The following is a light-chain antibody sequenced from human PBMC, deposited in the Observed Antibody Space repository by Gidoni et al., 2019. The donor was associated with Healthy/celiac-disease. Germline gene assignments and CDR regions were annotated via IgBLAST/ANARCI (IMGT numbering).Light chain of an antibody. CDR1: KLGDKY. CDR3: QAWDSSTAVV. Sequence: SYELTQQPSVSVSPGQTASITCSGDKLGDKYACWYQQKPGQSPVLVIYQESKRPSGIPERFSGSNSGNTATLTISGTQAMDEADYYCQAWDSSTAVVFGGGTKLTVL. CDR2: QES. J-gene: IGLJ2*01. V-gene: IGLV3-1*01.